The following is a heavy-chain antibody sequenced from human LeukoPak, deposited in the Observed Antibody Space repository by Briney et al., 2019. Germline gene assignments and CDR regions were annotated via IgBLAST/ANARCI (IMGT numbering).Heavy chain of an antibody. D-gene: IGHD3-16*01. CDR2: IKSKTDGGTT. Sequence: PGGSLRLSCAASGFTFNYAWMSWVRQVSGKGLEWLGRIKSKTDGGTTDYAAPVKGRFTISRDDSKSTLYLQMDSLKIEDTAVFYLAPGGGGNWGQGTLVTVSS. CDR1: GFTFNYAW. CDR3: APGGGGN. V-gene: IGHV3-15*01. J-gene: IGHJ4*02.